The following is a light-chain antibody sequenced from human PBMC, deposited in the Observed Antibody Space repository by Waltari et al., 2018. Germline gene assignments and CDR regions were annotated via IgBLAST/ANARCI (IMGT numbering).Light chain of an antibody. J-gene: IGLJ3*02. CDR2: YNADSEK. V-gene: IGLV5-37*01. CDR3: MLWPSNVWV. CDR1: SDINVGDFN. Sequence: QPVLTQPPSSSASPGESARLTCTLPSDINVGDFNLYRYQQKQGRPPRFLLYYNADSEKAQGSGVPSRVSGSKDASANAWILLISGLQSEDEADYYCMLWPSNVWVFGGGTKLTVL.